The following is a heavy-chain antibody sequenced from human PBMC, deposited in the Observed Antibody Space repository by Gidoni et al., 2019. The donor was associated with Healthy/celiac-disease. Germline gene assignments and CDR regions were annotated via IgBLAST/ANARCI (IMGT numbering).Heavy chain of an antibody. CDR3: ARDVRGDYDFWSGYYRVDAFDI. Sequence: EVQLVESGGGLVQPGGSLRLSCAASGFTVSSNYMSWVRQAPGKGLEWGSVIYSGGSTYDADSVKGRFTISRDNSENSLYLQMNSLRAEDTAVYYCARDVRGDYDFWSGYYRVDAFDIWGQGTMVTVSS. D-gene: IGHD3-3*01. CDR2: IYSGGST. J-gene: IGHJ3*02. V-gene: IGHV3-66*02. CDR1: GFTVSSNY.